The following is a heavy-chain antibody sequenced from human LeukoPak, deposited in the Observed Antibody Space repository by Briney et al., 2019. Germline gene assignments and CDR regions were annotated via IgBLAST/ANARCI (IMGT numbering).Heavy chain of an antibody. D-gene: IGHD6-13*01. CDR3: ARTTYGSPRAFDI. CDR1: GGYITSFY. V-gene: IGHV4-4*07. J-gene: IGHJ3*02. CDR2: VYSGGST. Sequence: PSETLSLTCTVSGGYITSFYWSWIRQPAGKGMEWIGRVYSGGSTNYNPALKSRVSMSLDTSKKQLSLKLSSVTAADTAIYYCARTTYGSPRAFDIWGQGTVVTVSS.